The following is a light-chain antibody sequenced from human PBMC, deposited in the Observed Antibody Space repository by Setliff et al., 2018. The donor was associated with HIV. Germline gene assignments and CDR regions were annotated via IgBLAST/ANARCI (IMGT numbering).Light chain of an antibody. Sequence: QSVLAQPPSASGSPGQSVTISCTEASGDIGTYDFISWYQQHPGKAPKLMIYEVSNRPSGVSNRFSGSKSGNTASLTISGLQAEDEADYYCSSYTSNNLYVFGTGTKVTVL. J-gene: IGLJ1*01. V-gene: IGLV2-14*01. CDR2: EVS. CDR3: SSYTSNNLYV. CDR1: SGDIGTYDF.